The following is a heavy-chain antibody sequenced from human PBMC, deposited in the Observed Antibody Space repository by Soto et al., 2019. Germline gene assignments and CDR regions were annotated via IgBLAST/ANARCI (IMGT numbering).Heavy chain of an antibody. V-gene: IGHV1-8*01. CDR3: ARQLRRDFASRIYYYYGMDV. CDR2: MNPNSGNT. D-gene: IGHD3-16*01. Sequence: GASVKVSCKASGYTFTSYDINCVRQATGQGLEWMGWMNPNSGNTGYAQKFQGRVTMTRNTSISTAYMELSSLRSEDTAVYYCARQLRRDFASRIYYYYGMDVWGQGTTVTVSS. CDR1: GYTFTSYD. J-gene: IGHJ6*02.